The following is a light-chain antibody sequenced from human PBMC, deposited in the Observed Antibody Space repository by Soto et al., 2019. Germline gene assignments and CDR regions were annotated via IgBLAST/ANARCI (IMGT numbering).Light chain of an antibody. CDR1: NIDSRT. Sequence: SYELTQPPSVSVAPGQTATISCGENNIDSRTAHWYQQKPGQAPLLVVYDNSFRPSGIPNRFSGSNSGNTATLTISRVEAGDEAEYYCQVWDNVDDHIYVFGTGTKGTVL. CDR3: QVWDNVDDHIYV. CDR2: DNS. J-gene: IGLJ1*01. V-gene: IGLV3-21*02.